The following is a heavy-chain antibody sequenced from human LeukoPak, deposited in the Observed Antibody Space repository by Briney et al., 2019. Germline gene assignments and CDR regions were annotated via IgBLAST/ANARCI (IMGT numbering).Heavy chain of an antibody. CDR1: GFTFSSYA. J-gene: IGHJ6*04. CDR2: ISSNGGST. D-gene: IGHD3-10*01. Sequence: GGSLRLSCSASGFTFSSYAMHWVRQAPGKGLEYVSAISSNGGSTNYADSVKDRFTISRDNSKNTLYLQMSSLRAEDTAVYYCAKAGSGSYYKSRSGMDVWGKGTTVIASS. V-gene: IGHV3-64D*06. CDR3: AKAGSGSYYKSRSGMDV.